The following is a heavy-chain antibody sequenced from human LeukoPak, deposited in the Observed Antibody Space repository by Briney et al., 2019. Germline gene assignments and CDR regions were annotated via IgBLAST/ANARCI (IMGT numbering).Heavy chain of an antibody. Sequence: SQTLSLTCTVSGGSISSGSYYWSWIRQPAGKGLEWIGRIYTSGSTNYNPSLKSRVTISVDTSKNQFSLKLSSVTAADTAVYYCAREGLGGSRKYYYYYGMDVWGQETTVTVSS. V-gene: IGHV4-61*02. CDR2: IYTSGST. D-gene: IGHD3-10*01. CDR1: GGSISSGSYY. CDR3: AREGLGGSRKYYYYYGMDV. J-gene: IGHJ6*02.